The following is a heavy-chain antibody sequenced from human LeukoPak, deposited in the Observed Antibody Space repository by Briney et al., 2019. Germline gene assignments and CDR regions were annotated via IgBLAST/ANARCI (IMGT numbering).Heavy chain of an antibody. CDR3: TTDTWYSAGH. D-gene: IGHD2-15*01. J-gene: IGHJ4*02. CDR1: GFDFSSNW. CDR2: IKKDGSEK. V-gene: IGHV3-7*03. Sequence: PGGSLRLSCAASGFDFSSNWMHWVRHAPGKGLEWVAIIKKDGSEKYYVDSMKGRFTISRDNAKNSLFLQMNSLRAEDTAIYYCTTDTWYSAGHWGQGTLVTVSS.